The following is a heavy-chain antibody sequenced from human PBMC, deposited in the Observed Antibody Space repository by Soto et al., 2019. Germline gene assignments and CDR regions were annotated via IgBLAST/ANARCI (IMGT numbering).Heavy chain of an antibody. D-gene: IGHD6-6*01. V-gene: IGHV3-30*18. Sequence: GGSLRLSCAASGFTFSSYGMHWVRQAPGKGREWVAVISYDGSNKYYADSVKGRFTISRDNSKNTLYLQMNSLRAEDTAVYYCAKEYSSSSRVPYYFDYWGQGTLVTVSS. CDR1: GFTFSSYG. CDR2: ISYDGSNK. J-gene: IGHJ4*02. CDR3: AKEYSSSSRVPYYFDY.